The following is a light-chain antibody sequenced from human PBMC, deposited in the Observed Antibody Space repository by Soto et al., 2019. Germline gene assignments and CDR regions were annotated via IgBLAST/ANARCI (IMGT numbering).Light chain of an antibody. CDR2: QAS. CDR1: QSITPW. J-gene: IGKJ1*01. CDR3: QHYNRYSAT. Sequence: DIQITQSPSTLSGSVGDSVTTTCPASQSITPWVAWYQQKPGKVPKPLIYQASSLESGVPLRFSGSASGTECTLTINSLQPDDVANYYCQHYNRYSATLGQGTKV. V-gene: IGKV1-5*03.